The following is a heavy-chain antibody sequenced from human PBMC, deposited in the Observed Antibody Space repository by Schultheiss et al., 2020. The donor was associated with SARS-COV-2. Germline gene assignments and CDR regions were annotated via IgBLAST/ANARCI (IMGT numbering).Heavy chain of an antibody. CDR1: GFTFSDYY. V-gene: IGHV3-11*04. CDR2: ISSSGSTI. Sequence: GGSLRLSCAASGFTFSDYYMSWIRQAPGKGLEWVSYISSSGSTIYYADSVKGRFTISRDNAKNSLYLQMNSLRAEDTAVYYCARTANPYYYYGMDVWGQGTTVTVSS. CDR3: ARTANPYYYYGMDV. J-gene: IGHJ6*02. D-gene: IGHD4/OR15-4a*01.